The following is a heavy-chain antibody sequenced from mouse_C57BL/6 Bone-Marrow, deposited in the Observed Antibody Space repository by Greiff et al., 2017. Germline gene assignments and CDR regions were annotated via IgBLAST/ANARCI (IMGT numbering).Heavy chain of an antibody. V-gene: IGHV1-81*01. J-gene: IGHJ3*01. Sequence: VHLVESGAELARPGASVKLSCKASGYTFTSYGISWVKQRTGQGLEWIGEIYPRSGNTYYNEKFKGKATLTADKSSSTAYMELRSLTSEDSAVYFCARRPWFAYWGQGTLVTVSA. CDR1: GYTFTSYG. CDR3: ARRPWFAY. CDR2: IYPRSGNT.